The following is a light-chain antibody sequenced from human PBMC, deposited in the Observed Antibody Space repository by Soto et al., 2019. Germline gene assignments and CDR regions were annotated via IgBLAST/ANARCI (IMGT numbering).Light chain of an antibody. Sequence: QSVLTQPPSVSAAPGQKVTISCSGSSSNIGNNYVSRYQQLPGTAPKLLIYENNKRPSGIPDRFSGSKSGTSATLGITGLQTGDDSDYYCGTWDSSRSAWVFGGGTNVTVL. CDR3: GTWDSSRSAWV. J-gene: IGLJ3*02. V-gene: IGLV1-51*02. CDR1: SSNIGNNY. CDR2: ENN.